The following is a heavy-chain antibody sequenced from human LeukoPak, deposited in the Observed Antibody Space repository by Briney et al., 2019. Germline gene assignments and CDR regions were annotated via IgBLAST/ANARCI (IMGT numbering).Heavy chain of an antibody. V-gene: IGHV5-51*01. CDR1: GYSFTSYW. Sequence: GESLKISCKGSGYSFTSYWIGWVRKMPGKGLEWMGIIYPGDSDTRYSPSFQGQVTISADKSISTAYLQWSSLKASDTAMYYCARQENYYDSSGYYSFDYWGQGTLVTVSS. J-gene: IGHJ4*02. D-gene: IGHD3-22*01. CDR2: IYPGDSDT. CDR3: ARQENYYDSSGYYSFDY.